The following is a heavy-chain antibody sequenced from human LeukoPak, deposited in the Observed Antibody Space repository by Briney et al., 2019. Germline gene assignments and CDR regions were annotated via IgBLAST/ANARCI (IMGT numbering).Heavy chain of an antibody. CDR2: ISYDGSNK. V-gene: IGHV3-30*03. J-gene: IGHJ4*02. CDR1: GFTFSSYG. CDR3: ARDTYGDLPCDY. Sequence: PGGSLRLSCAASGFTFSSYGMHWVRQAPGKGLEWVAVISYDGSNKYYADSVKGRFTISRDNSKNTLYLQMNSLRAEDTAVYYCARDTYGDLPCDYWGQGTLVTVSS. D-gene: IGHD4-17*01.